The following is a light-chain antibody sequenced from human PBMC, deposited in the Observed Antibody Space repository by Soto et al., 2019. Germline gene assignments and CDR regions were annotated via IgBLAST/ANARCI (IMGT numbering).Light chain of an antibody. CDR2: DAS. CDR1: QNINSW. J-gene: IGKJ1*01. V-gene: IGKV1-5*01. Sequence: DIQMTQSPSTLSASVGDRVTITCRASQNINSWLAWYQQKPGKAPKFLIYDASTLDRGVPSRFSGSGSGTEFTLTISSLQPDDFATYYCQQYDSYSPTFGQGTKVEIK. CDR3: QQYDSYSPT.